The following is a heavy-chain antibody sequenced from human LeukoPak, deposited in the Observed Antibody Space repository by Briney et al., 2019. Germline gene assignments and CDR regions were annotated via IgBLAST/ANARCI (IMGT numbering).Heavy chain of an antibody. D-gene: IGHD3-3*01. CDR2: ISSSSSYI. V-gene: IGHV3-21*01. CDR1: GFTFSSYS. J-gene: IGHJ3*02. Sequence: GGSLRLSCAASGFTFSSYSMNWVRQAPGKGLEWVSSISSSSSYIYYADSVKGRFTISRDNAKNSLYLQMDSLRAEDTAVYYCARDRFVYYDFWIGYHHDAFDIWGQGTMVTVSS. CDR3: ARDRFVYYDFWIGYHHDAFDI.